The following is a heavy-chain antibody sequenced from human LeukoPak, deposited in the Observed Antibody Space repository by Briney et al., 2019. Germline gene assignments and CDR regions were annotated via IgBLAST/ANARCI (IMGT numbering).Heavy chain of an antibody. CDR3: ARTGLGITIFSDY. CDR1: GGSFSGYY. Sequence: SETLSLTCAVYGGSFSGYYWSWIRQPPGKGLEWIGRIYTSGSTNYNPSLKSRVTMSVDTSKNQFSLKLSSVTAADTAVYYCARTGLGITIFSDYWGQGTLVTVSS. CDR2: IYTSGST. D-gene: IGHD3-9*01. J-gene: IGHJ4*02. V-gene: IGHV4-59*10.